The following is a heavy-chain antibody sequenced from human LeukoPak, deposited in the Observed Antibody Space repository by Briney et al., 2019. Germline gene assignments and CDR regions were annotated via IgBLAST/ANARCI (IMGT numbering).Heavy chain of an antibody. J-gene: IGHJ4*02. V-gene: IGHV4-4*02. Sequence: SGTLSLTCAVSGGSISSSNWWSWVRQPPGKGLEWIGEIYHSGSTNYNPSLKSRVTISVDTSKNQFSLKLSSVTAADTAVYYCARPYDFWSGYLYYWGQGTLVTVSS. CDR2: IYHSGST. CDR1: GGSISSSNW. D-gene: IGHD3-3*01. CDR3: ARPYDFWSGYLYY.